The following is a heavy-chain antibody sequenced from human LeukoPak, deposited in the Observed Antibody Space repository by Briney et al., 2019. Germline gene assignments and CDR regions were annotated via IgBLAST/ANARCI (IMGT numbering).Heavy chain of an antibody. CDR1: GGSISSYY. CDR2: IYSSGST. J-gene: IGHJ4*02. V-gene: IGHV4-4*07. D-gene: IGHD2-15*01. CDR3: ARDKCSGGSCSGFFDY. Sequence: PSETLSLTCTVSGGSISSYYWSWVRQPAGKGLEWIGGIYSSGSTNYNPSLKSRVTMSVDTSKNQFSLKLSSVTAADTAVYYCARDKCSGGSCSGFFDYWGQGTLVTVSS.